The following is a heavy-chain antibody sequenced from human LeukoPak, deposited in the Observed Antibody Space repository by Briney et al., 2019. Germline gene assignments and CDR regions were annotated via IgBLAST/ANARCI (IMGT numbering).Heavy chain of an antibody. CDR3: ARGIDILTRAEYWYFDL. CDR1: GFIFSSYW. Sequence: GGSLRLSCAGSGFIFSSYWTHWVRQAPGKGLVWVSRINSDGNTATYADSVKGRFTISRDNGKNTLYLQMNSLRADDTAVYYCARGIDILTRAEYWYFDLWGRGTLVTVSS. V-gene: IGHV3-74*03. CDR2: INSDGNTA. D-gene: IGHD3-9*01. J-gene: IGHJ2*01.